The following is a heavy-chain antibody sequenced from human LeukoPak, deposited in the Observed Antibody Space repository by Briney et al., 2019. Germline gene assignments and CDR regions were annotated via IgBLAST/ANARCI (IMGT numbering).Heavy chain of an antibody. D-gene: IGHD6-13*01. Sequence: SETLSLTCTVSGGSISSYSWSWIRQPPGKGLEWIGNISYSGSTNYNPSLNSRVTISVDKSKNQFSLKLSSVTAADTAVYYCARSGSSWYEYNWFDPWGQGTLVTVSS. CDR1: GGSISSYS. J-gene: IGHJ5*02. CDR3: ARSGSSWYEYNWFDP. V-gene: IGHV4-59*12. CDR2: ISYSGST.